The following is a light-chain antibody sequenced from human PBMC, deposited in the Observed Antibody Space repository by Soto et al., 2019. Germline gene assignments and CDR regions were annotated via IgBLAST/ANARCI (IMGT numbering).Light chain of an antibody. CDR1: QSVSSN. V-gene: IGKV3-15*01. J-gene: IGKJ3*01. CDR3: QQYGRSPFT. CDR2: GAS. Sequence: EIVMTQSPVTLSVSPGERATLSCRASQSVSSNLAWYQQKPGQAPRLLIYGASTRATGIPARFGGSGSGTEFTLTISRLEPEDFAVYYCQQYGRSPFTFGPATKVDIK.